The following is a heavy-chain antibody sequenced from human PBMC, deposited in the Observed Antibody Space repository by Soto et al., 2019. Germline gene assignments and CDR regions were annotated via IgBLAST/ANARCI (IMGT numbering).Heavy chain of an antibody. V-gene: IGHV1-69*08. CDR3: AREGELPKAAVDY. Sequence: QVQLVQSGAEVKKPGSSVKVSCKASGGTFSSYTISWVRQAPGQGLEWMGRIIPILGIANNAQKFQGRVTITADKSTSTAYTELSSLRSEDTAVYCCAREGELPKAAVDYWGQGTLVTVSS. CDR2: IIPILGIA. D-gene: IGHD1-26*01. CDR1: GGTFSSYT. J-gene: IGHJ4*02.